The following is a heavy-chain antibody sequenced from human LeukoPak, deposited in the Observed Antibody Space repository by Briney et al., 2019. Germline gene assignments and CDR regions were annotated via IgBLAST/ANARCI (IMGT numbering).Heavy chain of an antibody. CDR1: GYTFTSYA. D-gene: IGHD4/OR15-4a*01. Sequence: ASVKLSCKASGYTFTSYAMKWVRQAPGQGLEWMGWINTNTGNPTYAQGFTGRFVLSLDTSDNTAYLQISSLKAEDTAVYYCARDGARLDVWGQGTMVSVSS. J-gene: IGHJ3*01. CDR2: INTNTGNP. CDR3: ARDGARLDV. V-gene: IGHV7-4-1*02.